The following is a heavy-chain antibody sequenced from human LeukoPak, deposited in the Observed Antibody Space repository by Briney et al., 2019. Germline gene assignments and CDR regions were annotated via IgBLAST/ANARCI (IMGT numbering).Heavy chain of an antibody. CDR1: GFTFSTYA. Sequence: GGSLRLSCAASGFTFSTYAMSWVRQAPGKGLEWVSGLSGSGGSGGSPYYADSVKGRFTISRDNSKNTLYLQMNSLRAEDTAVYYCAKGLTNLGDDWGQGTLVTVSS. J-gene: IGHJ4*02. D-gene: IGHD3-9*01. CDR3: AKGLTNLGDD. V-gene: IGHV3-23*01. CDR2: LSGSGGSGGSP.